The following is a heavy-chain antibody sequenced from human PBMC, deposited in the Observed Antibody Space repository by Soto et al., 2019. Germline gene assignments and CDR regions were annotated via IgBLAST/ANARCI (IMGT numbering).Heavy chain of an antibody. Sequence: PSETLSLTCTVSGGSISSGDYYWSWIRQPPGKGLEWIGYIYYSGSTYYNPSLKSRVTISVDTSKNQFSLKLSSVTAADTAVYYCARDRILTLGGYYGMDVWGQGTTVTVSS. J-gene: IGHJ6*02. CDR2: IYYSGST. CDR1: GGSISSGDYY. V-gene: IGHV4-30-4*01. D-gene: IGHD7-27*01. CDR3: ARDRILTLGGYYGMDV.